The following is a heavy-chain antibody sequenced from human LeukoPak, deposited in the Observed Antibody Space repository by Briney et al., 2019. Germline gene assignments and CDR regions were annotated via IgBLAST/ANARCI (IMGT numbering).Heavy chain of an antibody. V-gene: IGHV3-7*01. CDR1: GFTFSRFR. Sequence: GESLRLSCAASGFTFSRFRMSWVRQPPGKGLEWVANINQDGSEIYYVDSVKGRFTISRDNAKNSLYLQMNSLRAEDTAVYYCARAKRYCSSTSCHAFDIWGQGTMVTVSS. CDR3: ARAKRYCSSTSCHAFDI. J-gene: IGHJ3*02. D-gene: IGHD2-2*01. CDR2: INQDGSEI.